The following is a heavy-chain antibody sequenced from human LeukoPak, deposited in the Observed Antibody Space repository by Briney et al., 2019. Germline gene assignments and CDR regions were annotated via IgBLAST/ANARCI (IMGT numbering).Heavy chain of an antibody. J-gene: IGHJ4*02. CDR3: VTVGGTTYFDH. Sequence: ASVKVSFKSSVYIFTTYGISWVRQAPGQGLEWMGWISAYSGKTNYTQKLQGRVTMTTDTSTSTAYMELRSLRSDYTAVYYCVTVGGTTYFDHWGQGTLVTVSS. V-gene: IGHV1-18*01. CDR1: VYIFTTYG. CDR2: ISAYSGKT. D-gene: IGHD1-7*01.